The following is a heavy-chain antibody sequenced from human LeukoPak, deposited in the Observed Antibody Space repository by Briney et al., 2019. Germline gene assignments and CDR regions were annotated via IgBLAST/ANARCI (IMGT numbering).Heavy chain of an antibody. D-gene: IGHD6-13*01. CDR1: GFTFSSYW. Sequence: GGSLRLSCAASGFTFSSYWMSWVRQAPGKGLEWVANIKQDGGEKYYVDSVKGRFTISRDNAKNSLYLQMNSLRAEDTAVYYCARGFSSWYRNPTTLYFDYWGQGTLVTVSS. CDR2: IKQDGGEK. V-gene: IGHV3-7*01. CDR3: ARGFSSWYRNPTTLYFDY. J-gene: IGHJ4*02.